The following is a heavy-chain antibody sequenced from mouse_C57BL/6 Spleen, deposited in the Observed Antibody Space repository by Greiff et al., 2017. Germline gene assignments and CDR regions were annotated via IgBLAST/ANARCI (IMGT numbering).Heavy chain of an antibody. CDR1: GYAFSSYW. V-gene: IGHV1-80*01. Sequence: VQLQESGAELVKPGASVKISCKASGYAFSSYWMNWVKQRPGQGLEWIGQIYPGDGDTNYNGKFKGKATLTADKSSSTAYMQLSSLTSEDSAVYFCARYDGYSAMDYWGQGTSVTVSS. J-gene: IGHJ4*01. CDR3: ARYDGYSAMDY. D-gene: IGHD2-3*01. CDR2: IYPGDGDT.